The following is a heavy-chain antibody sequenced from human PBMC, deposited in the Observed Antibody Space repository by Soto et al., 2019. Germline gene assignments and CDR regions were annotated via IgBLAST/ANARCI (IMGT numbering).Heavy chain of an antibody. CDR1: GGSISNHY. Sequence: QVQLQESGPGLVKPSETLSLTCTVSGGSISNHYWSWIRQPPGKGLEWIGYIYYNRNTNYNPSLKSRVPMSVDTSTNAISLKLSSVTAADTAVYYCARANWYSEYWGQGTLVTVSS. CDR3: ARANWYSEY. D-gene: IGHD7-27*01. V-gene: IGHV4-59*11. CDR2: IYYNRNT. J-gene: IGHJ4*02.